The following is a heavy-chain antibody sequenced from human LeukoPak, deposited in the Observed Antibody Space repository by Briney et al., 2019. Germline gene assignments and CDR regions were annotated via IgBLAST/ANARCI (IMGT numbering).Heavy chain of an antibody. CDR2: INHSGST. CDR1: GGSFSGYY. J-gene: IGHJ4*02. V-gene: IGHV4-34*01. CDR3: ARGRAAAGRGCFAY. Sequence: PSETLSLTCAVYGGSFSGYYWSWIRQPPGKGLEWIGEINHSGSTNYNPFLKSRVTISVDTSKNQFSLKLSSVTAADTAVYYCARGRAAAGRGCFAYWGQGTLVTVSS. D-gene: IGHD6-13*01.